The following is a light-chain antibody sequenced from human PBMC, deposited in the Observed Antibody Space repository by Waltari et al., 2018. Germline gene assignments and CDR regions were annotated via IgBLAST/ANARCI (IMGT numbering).Light chain of an antibody. CDR3: QSADFSGRYVV. CDR1: ALPKQF. J-gene: IGLJ2*01. CDR2: KDN. V-gene: IGLV3-25*03. Sequence: YELTQAPSMSVSPGQAARITCSGDALPKQFAHWYQHKPGQAPLWVIYKDNERPSGVPDRCSGSSSGTTVTLTINGVQPDDEADYYCQSADFSGRYVVFGGGTKLTVL.